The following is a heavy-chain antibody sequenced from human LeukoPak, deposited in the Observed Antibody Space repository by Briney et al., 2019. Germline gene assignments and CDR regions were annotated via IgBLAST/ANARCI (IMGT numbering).Heavy chain of an antibody. CDR2: IIPIFGTA. D-gene: IGHD6-6*01. CDR1: GGTFSSYA. V-gene: IGHV1-69*13. J-gene: IGHJ3*02. Sequence: ASVEVSCKASGGTFSSYAISWVRQAPGQGLEWMGGIIPIFGTANYAQKFQGRVTITADESTSTAYMELSSLRSEDTAVYYCASKYRRFLDAFDIWGQGTMVTVSS. CDR3: ASKYRRFLDAFDI.